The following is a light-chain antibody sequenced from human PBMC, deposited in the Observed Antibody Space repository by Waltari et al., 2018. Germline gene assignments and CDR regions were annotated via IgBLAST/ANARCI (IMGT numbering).Light chain of an antibody. CDR3: MQALEAPLT. CDR2: LVS. Sequence: IVMTQSPFALPVTPGEPAPISCRSSQSLLYSNGYTYLDWYLQKPGQPPQLLIYLVSNRASGVPDRFSGSGSGTDFTLKISRVEAEDVGVYYCMQALEAPLTFGGGTKVEIK. CDR1: QSLLYSNGYTY. V-gene: IGKV2-28*01. J-gene: IGKJ4*01.